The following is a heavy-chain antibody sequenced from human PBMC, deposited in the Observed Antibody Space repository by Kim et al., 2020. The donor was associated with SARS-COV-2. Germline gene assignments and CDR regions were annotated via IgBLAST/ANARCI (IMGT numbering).Heavy chain of an antibody. CDR1: GFTFVSYA. CDR2: ISGGGDRT. Sequence: GGSLRLSCAASGFTFVSYAMSWVRQAPGKGLEWVSAISGGGDRTFYADAMKGRFTVSRDNSKNTLYLQMNSLRADDTAVYYCARGDGVGERDFDYWGQGTPVTVSS. CDR3: ARGDGVGERDFDY. V-gene: IGHV3-23*01. J-gene: IGHJ4*02. D-gene: IGHD3-16*01.